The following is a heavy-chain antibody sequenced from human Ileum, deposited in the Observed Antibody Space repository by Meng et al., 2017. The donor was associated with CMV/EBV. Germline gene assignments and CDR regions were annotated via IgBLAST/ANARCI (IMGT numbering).Heavy chain of an antibody. CDR2: IKSNNDGGTT. V-gene: IGHV3-15*01. CDR3: GAWQWQV. Sequence: GGSLRLSCTASGFTFSQAWMSWLRQTPGKGLEWVGRIKSNNDGGTTDYAAPGKGRFTISRDDSKNTLYLQMNSLTTEDTAEYYCGAWQWQVRGQGTQVTVSS. J-gene: IGHJ4*02. CDR1: GFTFSQAW. D-gene: IGHD6-19*01.